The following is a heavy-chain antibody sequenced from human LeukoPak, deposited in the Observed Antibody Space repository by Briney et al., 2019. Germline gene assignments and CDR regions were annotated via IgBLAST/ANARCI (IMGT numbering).Heavy chain of an antibody. V-gene: IGHV3-30*02. CDR3: AKDRQPYCSGGSCYSGFDY. CDR1: EFTFSSYG. CDR2: MYDGSNE. J-gene: IGHJ4*02. Sequence: PGGSLRLSCAASEFTFSSYGMHWVRQAPGKGLEWVAFMYDGSNEYYADSVKGRFTISRDNSKNALYLQMNSLRNEDTAVYYCAKDRQPYCSGGSCYSGFDYWGQGTLVTVSS. D-gene: IGHD2-15*01.